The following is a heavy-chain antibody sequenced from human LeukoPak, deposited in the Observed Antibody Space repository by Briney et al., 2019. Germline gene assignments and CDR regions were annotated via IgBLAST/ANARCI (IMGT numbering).Heavy chain of an antibody. D-gene: IGHD5-12*01. CDR1: GGSISTYY. Sequence: SETLSLTCTVSGGSISTYYWSWIRQPPGKGLEWIGYTYYTGSTNYNPSLKSRVTISVDTSKNQFSLKLSSVTAADTAVYYCARVGYSGYDYRGYFDYWGQGTLVTVSS. CDR2: TYYTGST. V-gene: IGHV4-59*12. CDR3: ARVGYSGYDYRGYFDY. J-gene: IGHJ4*02.